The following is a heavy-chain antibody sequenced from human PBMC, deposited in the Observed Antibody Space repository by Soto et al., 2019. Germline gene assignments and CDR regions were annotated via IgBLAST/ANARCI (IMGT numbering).Heavy chain of an antibody. V-gene: IGHV4-39*01. CDR3: ALHVYYQGSEYYFDS. CDR1: GGSITSSGSA. CDR2: IDYSRNI. J-gene: IGHJ4*02. D-gene: IGHD1-26*01. Sequence: QLQLQESGPGLVKPSETLSLTCNASGGSITSSGSAWGWIRQSPGKGLEWIGTIDYSRNIYYIPSLNSRISRNVGTFRNQISLTRPSVSAADTAVYFCALHVYYQGSEYYFDSWGQGTLVTVSS.